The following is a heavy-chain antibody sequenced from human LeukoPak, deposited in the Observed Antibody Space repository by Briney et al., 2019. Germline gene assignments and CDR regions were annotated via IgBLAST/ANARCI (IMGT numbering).Heavy chain of an antibody. CDR3: ARANYYGSGKEDLDY. D-gene: IGHD3-10*01. J-gene: IGHJ4*02. V-gene: IGHV1-2*02. CDR2: INPNSGGT. CDR1: GYTFTGYY. Sequence: GASVKVSCKASGYTFTGYYMHWVRQAPGQGLEWMGWINPNSGGTNYAQKFQGRVTMTRDTSISTAYMELSRLRSDDTAVYYCARANYYGSGKEDLDYWGQGTLVTVSS.